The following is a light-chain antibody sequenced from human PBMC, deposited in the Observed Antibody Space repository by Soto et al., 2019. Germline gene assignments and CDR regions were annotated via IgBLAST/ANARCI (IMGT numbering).Light chain of an antibody. CDR2: AAS. J-gene: IGKJ4*01. V-gene: IGKV1-17*01. CDR3: QQLNSYLPKLT. Sequence: DIHMTQSPSSLSASVGDRVTILCRAIHGIRDDLGWYQQKPGKAPKLLIYAASILQSGVPLRFSGRGSGTEFTLTIRRLQPEDFATYYFQQLNSYLPKLTVGGGTKG. CDR1: HGIRDD.